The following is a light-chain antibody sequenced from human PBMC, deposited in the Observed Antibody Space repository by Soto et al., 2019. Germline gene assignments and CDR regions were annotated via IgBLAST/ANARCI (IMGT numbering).Light chain of an antibody. CDR1: QSISIN. J-gene: IGKJ1*01. CDR2: GES. Sequence: EIVLTQTPATLSVSAGERATLSCRASQSISINLAWYQQKPGQAPRLLIYGESTRATGIPDRLSGSGSGTEFNLIISRLQSEDFAIYYCQKYNKWPRTFGQGTKVDIK. CDR3: QKYNKWPRT. V-gene: IGKV3-15*01.